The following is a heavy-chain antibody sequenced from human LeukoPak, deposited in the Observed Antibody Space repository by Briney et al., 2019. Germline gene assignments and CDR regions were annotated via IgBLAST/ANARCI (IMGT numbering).Heavy chain of an antibody. V-gene: IGHV1-2*02. CDR2: INPNSGGT. J-gene: IGHJ5*02. CDR1: GNTFTGYY. CDR3: ARVGIAVADIWFDP. D-gene: IGHD6-19*01. Sequence: ASVKVSCKASGNTFTGYYMHWVRQAPGQGLEWMGWINPNSGGTNYAQKFQGRVTMTRDTSISTAYMELSRLRSDDTAVYYCARVGIAVADIWFDPWGQGTLVTVTS.